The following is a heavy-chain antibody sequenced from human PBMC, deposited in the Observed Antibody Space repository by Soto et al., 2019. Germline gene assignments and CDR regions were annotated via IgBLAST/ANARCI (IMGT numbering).Heavy chain of an antibody. CDR1: GYTFTSYY. V-gene: IGHV1-46*01. Sequence: ASVKVSCKTSGYTFTSYYMHWVRQAPGQGLEWMGMINPSGGSTSYAQKFHGRVTMTRDTSTSTVYMELSSLRSEDTAVYYCAREILDYGGMDVWGQGTTVTVSS. CDR3: AREILDYGGMDV. CDR2: INPSGGST. J-gene: IGHJ6*02.